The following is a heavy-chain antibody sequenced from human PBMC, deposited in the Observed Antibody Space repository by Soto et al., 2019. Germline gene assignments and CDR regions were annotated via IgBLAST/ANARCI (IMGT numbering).Heavy chain of an antibody. CDR3: ARASGYSSSWYGNYYYYGMDV. J-gene: IGHJ6*02. Sequence: SVKVSCKASGGTFSSYAISWVRQAPGQGLEWMGGIIPIFGTANYAQKFQGRVTITADESTSTAYMELSSLRSEDTAVYYCARASGYSSSWYGNYYYYGMDVWGQGTTVTVSS. CDR1: GGTFSSYA. V-gene: IGHV1-69*13. CDR2: IIPIFGTA. D-gene: IGHD6-13*01.